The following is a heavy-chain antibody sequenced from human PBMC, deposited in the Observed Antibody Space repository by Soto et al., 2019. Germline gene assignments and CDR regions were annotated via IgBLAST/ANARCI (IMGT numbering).Heavy chain of an antibody. J-gene: IGHJ4*02. CDR1: GASIGTNNW. Sequence: SETLSLTGAVSGASIGTNNWWSWVRQPPGKGLEWIGEVYHSGTTNCNPSLKSRLTISVDTSKNQFSLKLSSATAADTAVYYCARRYVDTAMDNFGYWGRGTLVTVSS. D-gene: IGHD5-18*01. V-gene: IGHV4-4*02. CDR3: ARRYVDTAMDNFGY. CDR2: VYHSGTT.